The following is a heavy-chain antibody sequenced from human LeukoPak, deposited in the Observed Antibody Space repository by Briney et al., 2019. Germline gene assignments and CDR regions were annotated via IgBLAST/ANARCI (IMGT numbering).Heavy chain of an antibody. J-gene: IGHJ6*02. CDR2: IYTSGCT. D-gene: IGHD2-21*02. CDR3: ARLRVTAIPYYYYGMDV. Sequence: SQTLSLTCTVSGGSISSGSYYWSWIRQPAGKGLEWIGRIYTSGCTNYNPSLKSRVTISVDTSKNQFSLKLSSVTAADTAVYYCARLRVTAIPYYYYGMDVWGQGTTVTVSS. CDR1: GGSISSGSYY. V-gene: IGHV4-61*02.